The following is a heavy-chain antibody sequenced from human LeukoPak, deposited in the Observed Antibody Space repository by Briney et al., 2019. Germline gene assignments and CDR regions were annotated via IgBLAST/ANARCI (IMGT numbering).Heavy chain of an antibody. D-gene: IGHD3-22*01. CDR3: ARRGITMIVVVD. CDR2: ISESGGTT. V-gene: IGHV3-11*01. Sequence: GGSLRLSCAASGFTFRDYYMTWIRQAPGKGLEWVSYISESGGTTHYADSVKGRFTISRANAKNSLYLQMNSLRAEDTAVYYCARRGITMIVVVDWGQGTLVTVSS. CDR1: GFTFRDYY. J-gene: IGHJ4*02.